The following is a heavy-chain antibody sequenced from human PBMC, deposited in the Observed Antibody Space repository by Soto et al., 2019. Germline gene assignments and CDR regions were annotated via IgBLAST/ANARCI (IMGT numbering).Heavy chain of an antibody. D-gene: IGHD6-13*01. Sequence: GESLKISCKGSGYSFTSYWIGGVRQIPGKGLEWMGIIYPGDSDTRYSPSFQGQVTISADKSISTAYLQWSSLKASDTAMYYCARLGSSSWSPGFYYGMDVWGQGTTVTVSS. CDR3: ARLGSSSWSPGFYYGMDV. J-gene: IGHJ6*02. V-gene: IGHV5-51*01. CDR2: IYPGDSDT. CDR1: GYSFTSYW.